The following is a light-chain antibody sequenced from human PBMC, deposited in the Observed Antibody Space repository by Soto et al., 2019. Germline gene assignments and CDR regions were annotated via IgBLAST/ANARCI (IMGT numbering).Light chain of an antibody. CDR1: SSDVGGYNY. CDR3: CSYAGSYTFDYV. CDR2: DVS. V-gene: IGLV2-11*01. Sequence: QSVLTQPRSVSGSPGQSVTISCTGTSSDVGGYNYVSWYQQHPGKAQKLMIYDVSKRPSGVPDRFSGSKSGNTASLTISGLQAEDEADYYCCSYAGSYTFDYVFGTGTKVTVL. J-gene: IGLJ1*01.